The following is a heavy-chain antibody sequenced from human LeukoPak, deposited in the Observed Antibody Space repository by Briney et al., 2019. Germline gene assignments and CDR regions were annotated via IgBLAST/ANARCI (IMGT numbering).Heavy chain of an antibody. Sequence: ASVKVSCKASGYTFTGYYIHWVRQAPRQGLEWMGRVNPNSGGTNFAQKFQGRGTITRDTSISTAYMELSRLRSDDTAVYYCARAYSSSPKAAGYYMDVWGKGTTVTVSS. CDR2: VNPNSGGT. V-gene: IGHV1-2*06. CDR3: ARAYSSSPKAAGYYMDV. D-gene: IGHD6-13*01. J-gene: IGHJ6*03. CDR1: GYTFTGYY.